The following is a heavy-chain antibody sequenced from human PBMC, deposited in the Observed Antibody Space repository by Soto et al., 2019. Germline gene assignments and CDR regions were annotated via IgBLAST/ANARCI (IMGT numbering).Heavy chain of an antibody. J-gene: IGHJ4*01. CDR3: ARSTNPFVGSGSSH. V-gene: IGHV5-51*01. Sequence: PGESLKISCKASGYSFTSYWIVWVRQMPGKGLEWMGIIYPGDSDTRYSPSFQDQVTISADKSITTAYLQWSSLKASDTAIYYCARSTNPFVGSGSSHWGQGTLVTAPQ. D-gene: IGHD3-10*01. CDR2: IYPGDSDT. CDR1: GYSFTSYW.